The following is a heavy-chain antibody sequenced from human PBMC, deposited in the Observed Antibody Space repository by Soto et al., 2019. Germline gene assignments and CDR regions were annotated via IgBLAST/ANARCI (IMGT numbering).Heavy chain of an antibody. CDR3: AKDPRLWGDYARGEDY. Sequence: EVQLLESGGGLVQPGGSLRLSCAASGFTFSSYAMSWVRQAPGKGLEWVSAISRSGGSTYYADSVKGRFTISRDNSKNTLYLQMNSLRAEDTAVYYCAKDPRLWGDYARGEDYWGQGTLVTVSS. J-gene: IGHJ4*02. CDR1: GFTFSSYA. V-gene: IGHV3-23*01. D-gene: IGHD4-17*01. CDR2: ISRSGGST.